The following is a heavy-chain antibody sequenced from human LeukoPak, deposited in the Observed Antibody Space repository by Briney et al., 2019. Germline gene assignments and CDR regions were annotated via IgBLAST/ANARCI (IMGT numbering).Heavy chain of an antibody. Sequence: SETLSLTCAVSGYSISSGYYWGWIRQPPGKGLEWIGSIYHSGSTYYNPSLKSRVTISVDTSKNQFSLKLSSVTAADTAVYYCARAGVWLPAVWGQGTLVTVSS. V-gene: IGHV4-38-2*01. CDR3: ARAGVWLPAV. D-gene: IGHD3-9*01. J-gene: IGHJ4*02. CDR1: GYSISSGYY. CDR2: IYHSGST.